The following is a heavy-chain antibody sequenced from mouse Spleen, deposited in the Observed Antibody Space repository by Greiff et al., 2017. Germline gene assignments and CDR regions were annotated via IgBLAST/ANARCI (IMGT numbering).Heavy chain of an antibody. V-gene: IGHV1-59*01. CDR1: GYTFTSYW. CDR3: ARYDYGYQRYFDY. J-gene: IGHJ2*01. Sequence: QVQLQQPGAELVRPGTSVKLSCKASGYTFTSYWMHWVKQRPGQGLEWIGVIDPSDSYTNYNQKFKGKATLTVDTSSSTAYMQLSSLTSEDSAVYYCARYDYGYQRYFDYWGQGTTLTVSS. CDR2: IDPSDSYT. D-gene: IGHD2-2*01.